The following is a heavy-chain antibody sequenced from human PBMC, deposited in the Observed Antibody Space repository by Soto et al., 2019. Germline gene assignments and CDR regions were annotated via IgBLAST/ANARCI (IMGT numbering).Heavy chain of an antibody. D-gene: IGHD2-2*01. J-gene: IGHJ6*02. CDR1: GFTFSSYA. CDR3: ARYIPGVRYYGMDV. Sequence: GGSLRLSCAAAGFTFSSYARKWVRQAPGKGLEWVSLIGESGTPTYYADSVKGRFTISRDNSGNTLFLEMYSLRAEDTAVYYCARYIPGVRYYGMDVWGQGTTVTVSS. CDR2: IGESGTPT. V-gene: IGHV3-23*01.